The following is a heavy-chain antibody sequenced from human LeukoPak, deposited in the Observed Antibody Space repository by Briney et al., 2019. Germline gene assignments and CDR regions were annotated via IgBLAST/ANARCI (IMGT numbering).Heavy chain of an antibody. D-gene: IGHD2-21*02. CDR3: ARGFVLGAAKNYFDY. J-gene: IGHJ4*02. CDR1: GFTFSNYG. V-gene: IGHV3-30*03. CDR2: ISYDGTNK. Sequence: PGGSLRLSCAASGFTFSNYGMHWVRQAPGKGLEWVAVISYDGTNKYYADSVKGRFTISRDNSKNTLSLQMNSLRAEDTALYYCARGFVLGAAKNYFDYWGQGALVTVSS.